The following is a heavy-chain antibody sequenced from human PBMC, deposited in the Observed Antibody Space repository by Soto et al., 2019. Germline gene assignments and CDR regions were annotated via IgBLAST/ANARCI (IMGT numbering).Heavy chain of an antibody. V-gene: IGHV4-39*01. CDR3: ATQGFYRMGV. CDR2: IYYSGST. J-gene: IGHJ6*02. CDR1: CGSISSSSYY. Sequence: PSETLSLTCTVSCGSISSSSYYWGWIRQPPGKGLKWIGNIYYSGSTYYNPSLKSRVTISVDTSKNQFSLKLSSVTAADTAVFYCATQGFYRMGVWGRGTTVTVSS.